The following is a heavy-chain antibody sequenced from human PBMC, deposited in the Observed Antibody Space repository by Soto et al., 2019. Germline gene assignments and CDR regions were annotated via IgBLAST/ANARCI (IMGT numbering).Heavy chain of an antibody. CDR1: GFTFSSYA. Sequence: GGSLRLSCAASGFTFSSYAMSWVRQAPGKGLEWVSAISGSGGSTYYADSVKGRFTISRDNSKNTLYLQMNSLRAEDTAVYYCAKDQYDFWSGCSAPGPYGMDVWGQGTTVTVSS. J-gene: IGHJ6*02. D-gene: IGHD3-3*01. CDR2: ISGSGGST. V-gene: IGHV3-23*01. CDR3: AKDQYDFWSGCSAPGPYGMDV.